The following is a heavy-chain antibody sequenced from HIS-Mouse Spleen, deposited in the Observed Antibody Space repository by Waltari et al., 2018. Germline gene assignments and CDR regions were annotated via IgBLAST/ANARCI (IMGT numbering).Heavy chain of an antibody. CDR1: GYPVTGYS. V-gene: IGHV1-2*02. D-gene: IGHD2-21*02. Sequence: QVQLVQSGAEVKKPGASVKVSCKASGYPVTGYSIPLVRQAPGQGLEWMGWINPNSGGTNYEQKFQGRVTMTRDTSISTAYMELSRLRSDDTAVYYCARGLAYCGGDCYYFDYWGQGTLVTVSS. J-gene: IGHJ4*02. CDR2: INPNSGGT. CDR3: ARGLAYCGGDCYYFDY.